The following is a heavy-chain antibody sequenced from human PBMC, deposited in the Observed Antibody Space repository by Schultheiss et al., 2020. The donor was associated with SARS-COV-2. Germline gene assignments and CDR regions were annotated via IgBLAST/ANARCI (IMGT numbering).Heavy chain of an antibody. CDR1: GGSISSGGYY. V-gene: IGHV4-39*02. J-gene: IGHJ4*02. D-gene: IGHD5-12*01. CDR3: ARARPSVVATLPDY. CDR2: IYSSGST. Sequence: SETLSLTCTVSGGSISSGGYYWSWIRQHPGKGLEWIGSIYSSGSTYYSPSLKSRVTISADTSKNHYSLTLTSVTAADTAVYYCARARPSVVATLPDYWGQGTLVTVSS.